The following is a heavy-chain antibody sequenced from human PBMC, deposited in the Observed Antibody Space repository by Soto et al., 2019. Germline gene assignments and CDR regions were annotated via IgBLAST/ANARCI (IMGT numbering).Heavy chain of an antibody. J-gene: IGHJ4*02. D-gene: IGHD3-9*01. CDR1: GFTFSDYY. Sequence: QVHLVESGGGLVKPGGSLRLSCAVSGFTFSDYYMSWIRQAPGKGLEWVAYISSGGTTIYYGDSVKGRFAISRDNAKNSLYLQMNSLRAEDTAVYYCARDYDILTGYSRFDYCGQGTLVTVSS. CDR3: ARDYDILTGYSRFDY. V-gene: IGHV3-11*01. CDR2: ISSGGTTI.